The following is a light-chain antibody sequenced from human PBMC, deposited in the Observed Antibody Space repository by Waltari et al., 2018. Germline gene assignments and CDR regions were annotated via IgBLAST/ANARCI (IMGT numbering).Light chain of an antibody. CDR3: QHYVTLPAT. J-gene: IGKJ1*01. CDR1: ESVGKS. V-gene: IGKV3-20*01. CDR2: GAS. Sequence: SWRASESVGKSLAWYQHKPGQAPRLLICGASSRATGIPDRFSGSGSGTDFSLTISRLEPEDFSVYYCQHYVTLPATFGQGTKVEV.